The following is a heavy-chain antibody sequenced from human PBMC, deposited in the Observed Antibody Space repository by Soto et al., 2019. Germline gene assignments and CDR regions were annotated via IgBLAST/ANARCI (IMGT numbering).Heavy chain of an antibody. CDR2: ISPK. D-gene: IGHD1-1*01. CDR3: ARDDAFGNENAFDL. J-gene: IGHJ3*01. CDR1: GFSFRTYG. Sequence: PVGSLRLSCAVSGFSFRTYGFHWVRQPPGKGLEWVAVISPKGHSDSVEGRFTISRDNSKDTLYLQMNNLRAEDTAVYYCARDDAFGNENAFDLWGQGTMVTVSS. V-gene: IGHV3-33*01.